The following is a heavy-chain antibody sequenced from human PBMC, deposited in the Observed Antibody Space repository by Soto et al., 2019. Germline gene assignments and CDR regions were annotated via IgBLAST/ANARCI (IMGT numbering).Heavy chain of an antibody. CDR2: IKRDGSEK. CDR1: GFMFGSYW. J-gene: IGHJ4*02. Sequence: VQLVESGGCLVQPGGSLRLSCAASGFMFGSYWMTWVRHAPGKGLEWVANIKRDGSEKFYVDSVKGRFTISRDNADNSLFLHMNSLRAEDTAIYYCARVRANDYEIDYWGQGALVTVS. D-gene: IGHD4-17*01. CDR3: ARVRANDYEIDY. V-gene: IGHV3-7*03.